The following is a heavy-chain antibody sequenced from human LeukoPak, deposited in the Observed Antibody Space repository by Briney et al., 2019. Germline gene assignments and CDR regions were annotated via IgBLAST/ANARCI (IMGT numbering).Heavy chain of an antibody. CDR2: IIPIFGTA. D-gene: IGHD6-13*01. V-gene: IGHV1-69*06. CDR3: ARVKGAAVDAFDI. CDR1: GGTFSSYA. J-gene: IGHJ3*02. Sequence: ASVKVSCKASGGTFSSYAISWVRQAPGQGLEWMGGIIPIFGTANYAQKFQGRVTITADKSTSTAYMGLSSLRSEDTAVYYCARVKGAAVDAFDIWGQGTMVTVSS.